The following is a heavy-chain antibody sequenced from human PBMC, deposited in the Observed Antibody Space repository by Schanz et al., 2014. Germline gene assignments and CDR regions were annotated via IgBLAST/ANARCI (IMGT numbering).Heavy chain of an antibody. V-gene: IGHV3-7*01. CDR2: IKQDESEI. D-gene: IGHD3-3*01. Sequence: EVQLVESGGGLVQPGGSLRLSCAASGFTFSTYWMSWVRQAPGKGLEWVANIKQDESEISYVDSVKGRFTISRDNAKKALYLQMNSLRDEDTAVYYGARDKGGYYHFDYWGQGTLVTVSS. CDR1: GFTFSTYW. J-gene: IGHJ4*02. CDR3: ARDKGGYYHFDY.